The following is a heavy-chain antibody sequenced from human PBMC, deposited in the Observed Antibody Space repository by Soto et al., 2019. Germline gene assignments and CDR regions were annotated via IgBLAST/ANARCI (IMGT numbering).Heavy chain of an antibody. CDR3: ARVPYCSGGSCHPQPFDY. D-gene: IGHD2-15*01. CDR2: IFYSGST. V-gene: IGHV4-31*03. Sequence: SDTLSLTCTVSGDSISIGDYYWNWIRQHPGKGLEWIGYIFYSGSTYYNPSLKSRVTISVDTSKNQFSLKLSSVTAADTAVYYCARVPYCSGGSCHPQPFDYWGQGTLVTVSS. J-gene: IGHJ4*02. CDR1: GDSISIGDYY.